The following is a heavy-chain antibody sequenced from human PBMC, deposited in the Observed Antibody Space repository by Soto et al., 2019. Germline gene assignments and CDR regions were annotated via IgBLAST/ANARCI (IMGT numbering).Heavy chain of an antibody. V-gene: IGHV4-28*03. CDR2: IYYSGST. CDR3: AKDSGYNYGYFRWFDP. D-gene: IGHD5-18*01. CDR1: NYSISSSDW. Sequence: SETLSLTCTVSNYSISSSDWWGWIRQPPGKGLEWIGYIYYSGSTAYNLSLRSRVTMSVDTSKSQFSLKLSSVTAADTAVYYCAKDSGYNYGYFRWFDPWGQGVWVTVSS. J-gene: IGHJ5*02.